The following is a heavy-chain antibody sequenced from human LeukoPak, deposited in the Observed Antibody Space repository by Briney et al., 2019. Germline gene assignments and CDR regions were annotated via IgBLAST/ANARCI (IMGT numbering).Heavy chain of an antibody. J-gene: IGHJ4*02. CDR1: GFTFSSYG. CDR2: IWYDGSNK. Sequence: GGSLRLSCAASGFTFSSYGMHWVRQAPGKGLEWVAVIWYDGSNKYYADSVKGRFTISRDNSKNTLYLQMNSLRSEDTAVYYCARGRGGGLDEVDYWGQGTLVTVSS. D-gene: IGHD1-26*01. CDR3: ARGRGGGLDEVDY. V-gene: IGHV3-33*01.